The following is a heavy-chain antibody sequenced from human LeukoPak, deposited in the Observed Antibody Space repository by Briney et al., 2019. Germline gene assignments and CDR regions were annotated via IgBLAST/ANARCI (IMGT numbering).Heavy chain of an antibody. J-gene: IGHJ4*02. Sequence: PGRSLRLSCAASGFTFDDYAMHWVRHAPGKGLEWVSGISWNSGSIGYADSVKGRFTISRDNAKNSLYLQMNSLRAEDMALYYCAKDQGYRGDILTGYYPWGLDYWGQGTLLTVSS. V-gene: IGHV3-9*03. CDR1: GFTFDDYA. D-gene: IGHD3-9*01. CDR3: AKDQGYRGDILTGYYPWGLDY. CDR2: ISWNSGSI.